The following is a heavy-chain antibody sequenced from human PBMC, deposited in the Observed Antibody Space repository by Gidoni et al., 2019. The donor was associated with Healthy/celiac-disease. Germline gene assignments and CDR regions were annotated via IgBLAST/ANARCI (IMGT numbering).Heavy chain of an antibody. Sequence: LEWVSGISWNSGSIGYADSVKGRFTISRDNAKNSLYLQMNSLRAEDTALYYCAKGHYDSSLFDYWGQGTLVTVS. D-gene: IGHD3-22*01. CDR3: AKGHYDSSLFDY. J-gene: IGHJ4*02. CDR2: ISWNSGSI. V-gene: IGHV3-9*01.